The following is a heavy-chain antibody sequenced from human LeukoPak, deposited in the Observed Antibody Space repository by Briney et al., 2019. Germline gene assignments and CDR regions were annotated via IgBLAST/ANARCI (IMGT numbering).Heavy chain of an antibody. J-gene: IGHJ5*02. D-gene: IGHD2-15*01. V-gene: IGHV4-39*07. CDR3: ARFRRYCSGGSCCPYNWFDP. CDR2: IYYSGST. Sequence: PSETLSLTCTVSGGSISSSSYYWGWIRQPPGKGLEWIGSIYYSGSTYYNPSLKSRVTISVDTSKNQFSLTLNSVTAADTAVYYCARFRRYCSGGSCCPYNWFDPWGQGTLVTVSS. CDR1: GGSISSSSYY.